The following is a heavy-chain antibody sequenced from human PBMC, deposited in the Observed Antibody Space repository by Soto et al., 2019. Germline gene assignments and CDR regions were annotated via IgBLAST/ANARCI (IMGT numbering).Heavy chain of an antibody. J-gene: IGHJ4*02. CDR2: IRSKANNDAT. CDR3: PSSADCPNGVRDS. V-gene: IGHV3-73*01. D-gene: IGHD2-8*01. Sequence: ACGGGLEWVGRIRSKANNDATAYDASVKGRFTISRDDSKNTAYLPMNSLQIEDTPGYYCPSSADCPNGVRDSWRQASTGTASS.